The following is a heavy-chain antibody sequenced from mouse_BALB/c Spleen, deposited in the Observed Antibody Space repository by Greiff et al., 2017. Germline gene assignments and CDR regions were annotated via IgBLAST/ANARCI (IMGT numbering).Heavy chain of an antibody. J-gene: IGHJ4*01. V-gene: IGHV1-7*01. CDR1: GYTFTSYW. CDR2: INPSTGYT. D-gene: IGHD1-1*02. CDR3: ARKDYFYAMDY. Sequence: QVQLKQSGAELAKPGASAKMSCKASGYTFTSYWMHWVKQRPGQGLEWIGYINPSTGYTEYNQKFKDKATLTADKSSSTAYMQLSSLTSEDSAVYYCARKDYFYAMDYWGQGTSVTVSS.